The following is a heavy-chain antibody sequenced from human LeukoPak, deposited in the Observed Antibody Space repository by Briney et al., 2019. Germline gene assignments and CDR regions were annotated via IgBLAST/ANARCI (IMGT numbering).Heavy chain of an antibody. CDR2: ISAYNGNT. CDR1: GYTFTSYG. D-gene: IGHD3-10*01. Sequence: ASVKVSFKASGYTFTSYGISWVRQAPGQGLEWMGWISAYNGNTNYAQKLQGRVTMTTDTSTSTAYMELRSLRSDDTAVYYCARSDGSGSYYNGGDYWGQGTLVTVSS. CDR3: ARSDGSGSYYNGGDY. V-gene: IGHV1-18*01. J-gene: IGHJ4*02.